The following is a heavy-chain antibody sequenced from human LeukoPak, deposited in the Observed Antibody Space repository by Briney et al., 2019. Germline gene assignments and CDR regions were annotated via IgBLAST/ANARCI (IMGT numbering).Heavy chain of an antibody. CDR2: ISAYNGNT. D-gene: IGHD3-10*01. V-gene: IGHV1-18*01. CDR3: ARQIYEAILLWFGESNENWFDP. J-gene: IGHJ5*02. Sequence: EASVKVSCKASGYTFTSYGISWVRQAPGQGLEWMGWISAYNGNTNYAQKLQGRVTMTTDTSTSTAYMELRSLRSDDTAVYYCARQIYEAILLWFGESNENWFDPWGQGTLVTVSS. CDR1: GYTFTSYG.